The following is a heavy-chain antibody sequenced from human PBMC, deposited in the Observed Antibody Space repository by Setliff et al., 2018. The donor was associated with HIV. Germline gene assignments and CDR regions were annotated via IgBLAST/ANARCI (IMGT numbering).Heavy chain of an antibody. CDR3: ARDVTAAGTGLFDY. D-gene: IGHD6-13*01. Sequence: SETLSLTCSVSGGSISSHYWSWIRQPPGKELEWIGYIYYTGSINYNPSLKSRVTISVDTSKNQFSLNLRSVIAADTAVYYCARDVTAAGTGLFDYWGQGTLVTVSS. CDR1: GGSISSHY. V-gene: IGHV4-59*11. CDR2: IYYTGSI. J-gene: IGHJ4*02.